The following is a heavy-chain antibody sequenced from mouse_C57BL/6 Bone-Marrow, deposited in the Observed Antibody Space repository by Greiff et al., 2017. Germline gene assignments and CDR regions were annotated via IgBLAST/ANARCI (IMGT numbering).Heavy chain of an antibody. CDR1: GYTFTSYW. J-gene: IGHJ2*01. V-gene: IGHV1-69*01. CDR3: ARYLYAYYFDY. Sequence: QVQLQQPGAELVMPGASVKLSCKASGYTFTSYWMHWVKQRPGQGLEWIGEIDPSDSYTNYNQKFKGKSTLTVDQSSSTAYMQLSSLTSEDSAVYYCARYLYAYYFDYWGQGTTLTVSS. CDR2: IDPSDSYT. D-gene: IGHD1-3*01.